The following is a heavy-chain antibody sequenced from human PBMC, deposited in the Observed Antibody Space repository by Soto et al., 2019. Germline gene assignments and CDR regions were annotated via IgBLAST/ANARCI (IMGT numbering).Heavy chain of an antibody. Sequence: EVQLVESGGGLVQPGGSLRLSCAASGFTFSSYWMHWVRQAPGKGLVWVSHINSDGSSTNYADSVKGRFTISRDNAKNTLYLQMNSLRAEDTVVYYCARDPKGRGFLEWEWSSDWFDPWGQGILVTVSS. CDR1: GFTFSSYW. CDR3: ARDPKGRGFLEWEWSSDWFDP. D-gene: IGHD3-3*01. J-gene: IGHJ5*02. CDR2: INSDGSST. V-gene: IGHV3-74*01.